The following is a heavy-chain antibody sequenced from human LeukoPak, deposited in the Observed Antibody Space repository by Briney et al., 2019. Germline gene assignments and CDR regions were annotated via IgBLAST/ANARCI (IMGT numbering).Heavy chain of an antibody. CDR3: AKTGMLRRVGYLDV. CDR1: GFIFSDYG. CDR2: IAHDGNNT. D-gene: IGHD1-1*01. J-gene: IGHJ6*04. Sequence: GGSLRLSCVASGFIFSDYGIQWVRQAPGKGLEWVAVIAHDGNNTYYGDSVRGRFTISRDNSKKMVYLEMNSLRVEDTAVYYCAKTGMLRRVGYLDVWGKGTAVIVSS. V-gene: IGHV3-30*18.